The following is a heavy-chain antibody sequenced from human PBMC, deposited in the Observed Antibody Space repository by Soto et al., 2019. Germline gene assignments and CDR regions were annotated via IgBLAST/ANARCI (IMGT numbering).Heavy chain of an antibody. CDR2: IKSNTNGGTA. Sequence: EVQLVESGGGLVNPGGSLRLSCAASGFTFKDAWMSWVRQAPGKGLEWVGRIKSNTNGGTADYAAPVNGRFTVSRDDSKNTVYLQMNSVKTEGAAVYYCATDLKTGTERGKFDYWGQGTLVTVSS. V-gene: IGHV3-15*01. CDR1: GFTFKDAW. CDR3: ATDLKTGTERGKFDY. J-gene: IGHJ4*02. D-gene: IGHD1-1*01.